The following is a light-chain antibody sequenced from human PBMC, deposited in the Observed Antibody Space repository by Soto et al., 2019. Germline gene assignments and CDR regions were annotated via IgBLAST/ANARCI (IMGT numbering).Light chain of an antibody. CDR2: DAS. CDR3: QHRSNWPLT. V-gene: IGKV3-11*01. CDR1: QSVGSY. Sequence: EILLTQSPGTLSLSPGERATLSCRASQSVGSYLAWYQQKPGQAPRLLIYDASNRATGIPARFSCSGSGTDFTLSISTLEPEDFAVYYCQHRSNWPLTFGGGTKVDIK. J-gene: IGKJ4*01.